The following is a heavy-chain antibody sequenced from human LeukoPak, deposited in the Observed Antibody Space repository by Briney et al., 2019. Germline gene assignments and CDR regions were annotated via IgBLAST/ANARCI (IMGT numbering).Heavy chain of an antibody. V-gene: IGHV3-53*01. Sequence: PGGSLRLSCAASGFTVNSNDMSWVRQSPEKGLEWVSVIYGDGRTFYAESVKGRFTISRDNAKNSLYLQMNSLRAEDTAVYYCARAPGAYSVTGDYSYYAMDVWGQGTPVTVSS. CDR3: ARAPGAYSVTGDYSYYAMDV. J-gene: IGHJ6*02. D-gene: IGHD4-17*01. CDR2: IYGDGRT. CDR1: GFTVNSND.